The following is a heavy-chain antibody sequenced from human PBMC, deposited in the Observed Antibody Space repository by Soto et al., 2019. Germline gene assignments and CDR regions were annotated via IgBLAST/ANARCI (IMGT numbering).Heavy chain of an antibody. CDR1: GYTFTSYG. CDR3: ARRSGYSYGNDY. J-gene: IGHJ4*02. CDR2: ISAYNGNT. D-gene: IGHD5-18*01. V-gene: IGHV1-18*01. Sequence: QVQLVQSGAEVKKPGASVKVSCNASGYTFTSYGIRWVRQAPGQGLEWMGWISAYNGNTNYAQKLQGRVTMTTDTATSTAYRELSSLRSDDTAVYYCARRSGYSYGNDYWGQGTLVTVSS.